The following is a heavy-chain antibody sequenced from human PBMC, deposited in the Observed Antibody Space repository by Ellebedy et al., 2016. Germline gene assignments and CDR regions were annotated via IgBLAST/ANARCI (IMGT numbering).Heavy chain of an antibody. D-gene: IGHD3-10*01. V-gene: IGHV1-46*01. Sequence: ASVKVSXKASGYTFTSYYMHWVRQAPGQGLEWMGIINPSGGSTSYAQKFQGRVTMTRDTSTSTVYMELSSLRSEDTAVYYCARDEGGAIGYYGSDPFDPWGQGTLVTVSS. CDR1: GYTFTSYY. J-gene: IGHJ5*02. CDR3: ARDEGGAIGYYGSDPFDP. CDR2: INPSGGST.